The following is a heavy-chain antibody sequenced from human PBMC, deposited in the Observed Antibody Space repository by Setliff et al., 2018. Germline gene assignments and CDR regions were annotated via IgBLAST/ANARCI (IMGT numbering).Heavy chain of an antibody. CDR1: GASITNINYY. Sequence: SETLSLTCTVSGASITNINYYWGLIRQPPGKGLEWIGSIFYSGRTFYNPSLKSRVTISVDTSKNQFSLTLSSVTAADTAVYYCARLPNYIWGSPVDYWGQGALVTVSS. D-gene: IGHD3-16*01. CDR3: ARLPNYIWGSPVDY. V-gene: IGHV4-39*01. J-gene: IGHJ4*02. CDR2: IFYSGRT.